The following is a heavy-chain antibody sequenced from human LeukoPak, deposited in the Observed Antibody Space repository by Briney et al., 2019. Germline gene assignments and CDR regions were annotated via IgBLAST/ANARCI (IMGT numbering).Heavy chain of an antibody. CDR2: MNPHSGST. CDR3: ARLHYDSSGYEP. V-gene: IGHV1-8*01. Sequence: ASVKVSCKASGYTFSSYGITWVRQAPGQGLEWMGWMNPHSGSTGYAQNFQGRVTMTRNTSNSTAYMELSSLRSEDTAVYYCARLHYDSSGYEPWGQGTLVTVSS. J-gene: IGHJ5*02. D-gene: IGHD3-22*01. CDR1: GYTFSSYG.